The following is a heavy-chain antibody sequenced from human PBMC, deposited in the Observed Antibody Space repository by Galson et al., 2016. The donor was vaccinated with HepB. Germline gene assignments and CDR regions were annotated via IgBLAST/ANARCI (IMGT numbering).Heavy chain of an antibody. Sequence: SLRLSCAASGFTFSNYAMTWVRRAPGKGLEWVSGISGSGGNTYYADSVKGRFTISRDNSKSTLYLQLNNLRAEDTAFYYCAKTSSYYYDSSGYYGGARFDPWGQGTLVTVSS. J-gene: IGHJ5*02. CDR1: GFTFSNYA. CDR3: AKTSSYYYDSSGYYGGARFDP. D-gene: IGHD3-22*01. V-gene: IGHV3-23*01. CDR2: ISGSGGNT.